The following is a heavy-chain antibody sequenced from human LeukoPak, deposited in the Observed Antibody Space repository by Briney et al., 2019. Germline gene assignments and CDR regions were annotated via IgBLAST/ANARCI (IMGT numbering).Heavy chain of an antibody. D-gene: IGHD6-13*01. CDR1: GYTFSDYY. Sequence: ASVTVSCEASGYTFSDYYIHFVRQAPGQGLEWMGRINPNSGVTNYAQKFQVRVTMTRDTSINTAYMQLSSLTSDDTAVYFCAKGFMSAAGPFDYWGQGTLVTVSS. V-gene: IGHV1-2*06. CDR3: AKGFMSAAGPFDY. CDR2: INPNSGVT. J-gene: IGHJ4*02.